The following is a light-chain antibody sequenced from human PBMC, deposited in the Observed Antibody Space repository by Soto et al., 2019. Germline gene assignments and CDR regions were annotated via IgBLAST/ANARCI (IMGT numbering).Light chain of an antibody. CDR3: QQYGSSPWT. CDR2: GAS. Sequence: EIVLTQSPGTLSLSPGESATLSCRVSQSVSSSYLAWYQQKPGQAPRLLIYGASSRATGIPDRFRGSGSGTDCTLTISRLEPEDFAVYYCQQYGSSPWTFGQGTKVEI. J-gene: IGKJ1*01. V-gene: IGKV3-20*01. CDR1: QSVSSSY.